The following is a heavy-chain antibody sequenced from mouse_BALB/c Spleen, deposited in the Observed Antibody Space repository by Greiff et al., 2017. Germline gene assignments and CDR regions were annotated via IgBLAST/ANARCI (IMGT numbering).Heavy chain of an antibody. CDR2: ISDGGSYT. Sequence: EVQRVESGGGLVKPGGSLKLSCAASGFTFSDYYMYWVRQTPEKRLEWVATISDGGSYTYYPDSVKGRFTISRDNAKNNLYLQMSSLKSEDTAMYYCARDGRMGLPSWFAYWGQGTLVTVSA. J-gene: IGHJ3*01. D-gene: IGHD2-2*01. V-gene: IGHV5-4*02. CDR3: ARDGRMGLPSWFAY. CDR1: GFTFSDYY.